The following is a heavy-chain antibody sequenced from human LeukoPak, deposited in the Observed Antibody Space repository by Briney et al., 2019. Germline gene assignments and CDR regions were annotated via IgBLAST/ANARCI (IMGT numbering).Heavy chain of an antibody. CDR2: MYNSGST. CDR1: GGSISSSYYY. V-gene: IGHV4-39*07. Sequence: SETLSLTCTVSGGSISSSYYYWGWIRQPPGKGLEWIGTMYNSGSTDYNPSLESRVTISVDTSKNQFSLKLSSVTAADTAVYYCARETEDYYMDVWGKGTTVTISS. CDR3: ARETEDYYMDV. J-gene: IGHJ6*03.